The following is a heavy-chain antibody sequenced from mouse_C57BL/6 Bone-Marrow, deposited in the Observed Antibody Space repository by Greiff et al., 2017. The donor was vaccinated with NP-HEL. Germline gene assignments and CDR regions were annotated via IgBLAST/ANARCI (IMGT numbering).Heavy chain of an antibody. CDR3: ARPDSSGYLYAMDY. D-gene: IGHD3-2*02. CDR1: GYAFSSSW. V-gene: IGHV1-82*01. CDR2: IYPGDGDT. Sequence: QVQLKESGPELVKPGASVKISCKASGYAFSSSWMNWVKQRPGKGLEWIGRIYPGDGDTNYNGKFKGKATLTADKSSSTAYMQLSSLTSEDSAVYFCARPDSSGYLYAMDYWGQGTSVTVSS. J-gene: IGHJ4*01.